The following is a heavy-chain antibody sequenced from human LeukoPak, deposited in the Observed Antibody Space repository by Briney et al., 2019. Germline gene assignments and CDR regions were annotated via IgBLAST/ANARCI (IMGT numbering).Heavy chain of an antibody. CDR1: GYSFTNYW. D-gene: IGHD1-1*01. CDR2: IHAADSHT. CDR3: ARPSRGGTTITYFDY. Sequence: GESLKISCRDSGYSFTNYWIGWVRQMPGKGLEWMGIIHAADSHTKYSPSFQGQVTISVDKSISTAYLQWSSLKASDTAMYYCARPSRGGTTITYFDYWGQGTLVTVSS. J-gene: IGHJ4*02. V-gene: IGHV5-51*01.